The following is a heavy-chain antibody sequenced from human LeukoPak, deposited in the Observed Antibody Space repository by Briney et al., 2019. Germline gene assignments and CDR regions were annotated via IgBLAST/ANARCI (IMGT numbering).Heavy chain of an antibody. V-gene: IGHV3-7*01. Sequence: GGSLRLSCADSGFTFSSYWMSWVRQAPGKRLEWVANIKEDGSKKYYVDSVKGRFTISRDNAKNSLYLQMNSLRAEDTAMYYCTRDGRGGYLDYWGQGTLVTVSS. CDR2: IKEDGSKK. CDR3: TRDGRGGYLDY. D-gene: IGHD3-16*01. CDR1: GFTFSSYW. J-gene: IGHJ4*02.